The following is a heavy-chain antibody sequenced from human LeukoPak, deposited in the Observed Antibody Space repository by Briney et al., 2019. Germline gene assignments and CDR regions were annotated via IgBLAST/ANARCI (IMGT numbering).Heavy chain of an antibody. D-gene: IGHD6-13*01. CDR2: IYSGGST. CDR1: GFDVSDNY. V-gene: IGHV3-66*01. CDR3: ARASSGSWYGDY. Sequence: PGGSLRLSCAASGFDVSDNYMSWVRQAPGKGLEWVSVIYSGGSTYYADAVKGRFTISRDNSKNTIYLQMNSLRVEDTAVYCCARASSGSWYGDYWGQGTLVTVSS. J-gene: IGHJ4*02.